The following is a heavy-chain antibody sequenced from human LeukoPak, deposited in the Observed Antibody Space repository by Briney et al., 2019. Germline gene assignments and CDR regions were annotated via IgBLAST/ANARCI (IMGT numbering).Heavy chain of an antibody. CDR2: ISSSGNTV. CDR3: TKETPQMDV. J-gene: IGHJ6*04. Sequence: PGGSLRLSCAASGFTFISYEMYWVRQAPGQGLEWVAYISSSGNTVHYAGSVKGRFTISRDNAKNSLYLQMNRLRAEDTAVYYCTKETPQMDVWGKGTTVTVSS. D-gene: IGHD2-15*01. V-gene: IGHV3-48*03. CDR1: GFTFISYE.